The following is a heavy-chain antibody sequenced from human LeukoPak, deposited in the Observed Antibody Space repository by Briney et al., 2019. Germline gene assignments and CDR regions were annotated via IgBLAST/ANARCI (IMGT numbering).Heavy chain of an antibody. CDR3: ARGVRSHFYDYSGLYYYYLDL. V-gene: IGHV1-69*05. CDR1: GGTFSGQA. CDR2: IIPIFGST. D-gene: IGHD3-16*01. J-gene: IGHJ6*03. Sequence: SVKVSCKPSGGTFSGQAVSWVRQAPGQGLEWMGRIIPIFGSTDYSQNFQGRSTITTDYPATTVYMELSSLRSDEPAVYYCARGVRSHFYDYSGLYYYYLDLWGKGTTVTVSS.